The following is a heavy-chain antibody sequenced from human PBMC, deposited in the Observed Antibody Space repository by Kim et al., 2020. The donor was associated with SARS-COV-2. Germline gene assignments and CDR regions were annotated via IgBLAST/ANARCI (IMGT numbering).Heavy chain of an antibody. D-gene: IGHD3-10*01. Sequence: SVKVSCKASGGTFSSYAISWVRQAPRQGLEWMGGIIPIFGTANYAQKFQGRVTIAADKSTSTAHMKLSSLSSEDTAVYYSASCKGYYGSGSYYPFDYWGQGSLVTVSS. CDR1: GGTFSSYA. CDR2: IIPIFGTA. V-gene: IGHV1-69*06. J-gene: IGHJ4*02. CDR3: ASCKGYYGSGSYYPFDY.